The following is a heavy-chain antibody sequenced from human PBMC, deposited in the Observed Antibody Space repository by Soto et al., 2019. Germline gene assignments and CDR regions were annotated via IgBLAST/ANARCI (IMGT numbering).Heavy chain of an antibody. CDR3: GRAGH. Sequence: EVYLVESGGGLVQPGGSLRLSCAASGFTFTKYWMSWVRQAPGKGLEWVANIKPDGNTVSHLDSVKGRFTISRDSAKNTVFLQMHSLRGEDTAVYYCGRAGHWGQGTLVTVSS. J-gene: IGHJ4*02. CDR2: IKPDGNTV. V-gene: IGHV3-7*05. CDR1: GFTFTKYW.